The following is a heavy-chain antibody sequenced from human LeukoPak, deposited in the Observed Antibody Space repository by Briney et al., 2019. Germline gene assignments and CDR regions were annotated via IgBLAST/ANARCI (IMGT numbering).Heavy chain of an antibody. V-gene: IGHV3-74*01. CDR2: INSDGSST. Sequence: HPGGSLRLSCAASGFTLSTYWMHWVRQGPGKGLVWVARINSDGSSTSYAESVKGRFTISRDNAKNTLYLRMNNLRAEDTAVYYCARRYNDSSGYKGALDIWGQGTMATVSS. J-gene: IGHJ3*02. D-gene: IGHD3-22*01. CDR3: ARRYNDSSGYKGALDI. CDR1: GFTLSTYW.